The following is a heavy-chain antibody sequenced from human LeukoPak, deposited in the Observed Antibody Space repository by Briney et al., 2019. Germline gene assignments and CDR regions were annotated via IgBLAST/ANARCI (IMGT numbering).Heavy chain of an antibody. CDR3: ASDAHFYDSTGYSLDAFVI. Sequence: GASVKVSCKASGYTFTSYGISWVRQAPGQGLEWMGWISAYNGNTNYAQKLQGRVTMTTDTSTSTAYKELRSLRSDDTAVYYCASDAHFYDSTGYSLDAFVIRRQATMATVSS. V-gene: IGHV1-18*01. J-gene: IGHJ3*02. CDR2: ISAYNGNT. D-gene: IGHD3-22*01. CDR1: GYTFTSYG.